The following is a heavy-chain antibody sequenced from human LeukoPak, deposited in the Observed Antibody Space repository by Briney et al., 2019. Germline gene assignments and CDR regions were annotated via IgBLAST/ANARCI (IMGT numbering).Heavy chain of an antibody. CDR2: VYYSGST. J-gene: IGHJ4*02. V-gene: IGHV4-59*08. CDR1: GGSIRSYF. D-gene: IGHD6-6*01. CDR3: ARRPDGTSHFDY. Sequence: KPSETLPLTCTVSGGSIRSYFWSWIRQPPGKGLEWIGYVYYSGSTNYNPSLKSRVTISVDTSKKQFSLKLSSVTAADTAVYYCARRPDGTSHFDYWGQGTLVTVSS.